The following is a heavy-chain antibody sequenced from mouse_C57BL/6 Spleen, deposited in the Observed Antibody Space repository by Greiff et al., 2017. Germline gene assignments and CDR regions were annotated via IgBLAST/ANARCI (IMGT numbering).Heavy chain of an antibody. J-gene: IGHJ1*03. D-gene: IGHD2-4*01. CDR1: GYTFTSYW. V-gene: IGHV1-64*01. CDR3: AYYDYDEGYFDV. Sequence: QVQLQQPGAELVKPGASVKLSCKASGYTFTSYWMHWVKQRPGQGLEWIGMIHPNSGSTNYNEKFKSKATLTVDKSSSTAYMQLSSLTSEDSAVYYCAYYDYDEGYFDVWGTGTTVTVSS. CDR2: IHPNSGST.